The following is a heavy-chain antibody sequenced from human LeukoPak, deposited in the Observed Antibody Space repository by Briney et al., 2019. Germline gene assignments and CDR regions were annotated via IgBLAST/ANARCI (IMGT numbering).Heavy chain of an antibody. D-gene: IGHD6-13*01. J-gene: IGHJ5*02. CDR3: AREGRYSRLNWFDP. CDR2: IYYSGST. CDR1: GGSISSYY. V-gene: IGHV4-59*12. Sequence: PSETLSLTCTVSGGSISSYYWSWIRQPPGKGLEWIGYIYYSGSTNYNPSLKSRVTISVDTSKNQFSLKLSSVTAADTAVYYCAREGRYSRLNWFDPWGQGTLVTVSS.